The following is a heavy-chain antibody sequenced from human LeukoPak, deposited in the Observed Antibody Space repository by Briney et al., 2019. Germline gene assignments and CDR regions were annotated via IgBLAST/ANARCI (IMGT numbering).Heavy chain of an antibody. D-gene: IGHD6-13*01. CDR2: IFYSGST. CDR3: ARAGYSSSWYVY. J-gene: IGHJ4*02. Sequence: SETLSLTCTVSGGSISTSNYYWGWIRQPPGKGLEWIGNIFYSGSTYYSPSLKSRVTMSVDTSKNQFSLKLSSVTAADTAVYYCARAGYSSSWYVYWGQGTLVTVSS. CDR1: GGSISTSNYY. V-gene: IGHV4-39*07.